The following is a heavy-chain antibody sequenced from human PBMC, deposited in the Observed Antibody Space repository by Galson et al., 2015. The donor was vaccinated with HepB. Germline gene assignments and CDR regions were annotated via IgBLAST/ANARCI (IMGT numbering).Heavy chain of an antibody. V-gene: IGHV3-7*01. D-gene: IGHD3-3*01. J-gene: IGHJ4*02. CDR1: GFTFSSYW. CDR2: IKQDGSEK. Sequence: SLRPSCAASGFTFSSYWMSWVRQAPGKGLERVANIKQDGSEKYYVDSVKGRFTISRDNAKNSLYLQMNSLRVEDTAVYYCARGKRFLEWLLIWQYYFDYWGQGTLVTVSS. CDR3: ARGKRFLEWLLIWQYYFDY.